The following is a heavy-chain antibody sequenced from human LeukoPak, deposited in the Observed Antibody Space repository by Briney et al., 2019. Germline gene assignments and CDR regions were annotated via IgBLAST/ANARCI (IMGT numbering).Heavy chain of an antibody. V-gene: IGHV1-2*02. D-gene: IGHD2-2*02. CDR1: GYTFTIYY. J-gene: IGHJ4*02. CDR2: INPNSGAT. CDR3: ARNPPYCTSTSCYNDY. Sequence: ASVKVSCKASGYTFTIYYMHWVRQAPGQGLEWMGWINPNSGATSYAQRFQGRVTMTRDTSISTAYMELSGLTSADTAVYYCARNPPYCTSTSCYNDYWGQGTLVTVSS.